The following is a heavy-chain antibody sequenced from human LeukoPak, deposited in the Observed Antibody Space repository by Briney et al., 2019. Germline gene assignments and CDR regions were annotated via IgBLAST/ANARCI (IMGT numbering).Heavy chain of an antibody. D-gene: IGHD3-22*01. CDR3: ARGLQRIYYYGSSGYYYRVDYYYGMDV. CDR1: GGSFSGYY. V-gene: IGHV4-34*01. CDR2: INHSGST. Sequence: PSETLSLTCAVYGGSFSGYYWSWIRQPPGKGLEWIGEINHSGSTNYNPSLKSRVTISVDTSKNQFSLKLSSVTAADTAVYYCARGLQRIYYYGSSGYYYRVDYYYGMDVWGQGTTVTVSS. J-gene: IGHJ6*02.